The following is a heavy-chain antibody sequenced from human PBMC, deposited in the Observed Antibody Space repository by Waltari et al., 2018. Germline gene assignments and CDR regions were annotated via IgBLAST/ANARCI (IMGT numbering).Heavy chain of an antibody. V-gene: IGHV4-39*07. CDR3: ARHRRLSLDY. CDR1: GGSISSSRYY. J-gene: IGHJ4*02. CDR2: IYYSGST. Sequence: QLQLQESGPGLVKPSATPSLTCTVPGGSISSSRYYWGWIRQPAGKGLEWIGSIYYSGSTYYNPSLKSRVTISVDTSKNQFSLKLSSVTAADAAVYYCARHRRLSLDYWGQGTLVTVSS. D-gene: IGHD6-25*01.